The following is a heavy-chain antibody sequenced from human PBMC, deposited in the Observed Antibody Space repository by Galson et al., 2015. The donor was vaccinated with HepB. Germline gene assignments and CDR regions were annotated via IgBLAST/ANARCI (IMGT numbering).Heavy chain of an antibody. D-gene: IGHD3-3*01. Sequence: SLRLSCAASGFTFRIYAMHWVRQAPGKRLEYVSAISNNGASIYYADSVKGRFTISRDNSKNTVYLQMSSLRAEDTAVYYCVKDDYDGYYDFWSGDYRESRTRWGDYWGQGTLVTVSS. V-gene: IGHV3-64D*06. J-gene: IGHJ4*02. CDR2: ISNNGASI. CDR1: GFTFRIYA. CDR3: VKDDYDGYYDFWSGDYRESRTRWGDY.